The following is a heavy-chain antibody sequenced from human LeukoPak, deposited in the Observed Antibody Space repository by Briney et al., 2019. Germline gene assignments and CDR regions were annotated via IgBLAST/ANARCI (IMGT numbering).Heavy chain of an antibody. J-gene: IGHJ6*02. V-gene: IGHV4-39*01. CDR3: VRIAADHPKNYFHYGMDV. CDR2: IHYTGIT. Sequence: SETLSLTCTVSGGSISSSSDYWGWGRQPPGRGLEWIGRIHYTGITYYNPTLESRLTISVDTSKNQFSLKLSSVTAADTAVFYCVRIAADHPKNYFHYGMDVWGQGTTVTVSS. CDR1: GGSISSSSDY. D-gene: IGHD6-25*01.